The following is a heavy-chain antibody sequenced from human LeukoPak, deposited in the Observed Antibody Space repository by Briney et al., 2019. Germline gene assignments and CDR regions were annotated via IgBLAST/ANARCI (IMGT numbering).Heavy chain of an antibody. V-gene: IGHV4-59*08. Sequence: SSETLSLTCTVSDGSITNYDWSWVRQPPGKGPEFIGYIHYSGTANYNPSLRSRVTISIDTSKNQFSLKLNSVTAADSAVYYCARVHGQNSPAGYYYYYGMDVWGQGTTVTVSS. D-gene: IGHD2/OR15-2a*01. CDR3: ARVHGQNSPAGYYYYYGMDV. J-gene: IGHJ6*02. CDR1: DGSITNYD. CDR2: IHYSGTA.